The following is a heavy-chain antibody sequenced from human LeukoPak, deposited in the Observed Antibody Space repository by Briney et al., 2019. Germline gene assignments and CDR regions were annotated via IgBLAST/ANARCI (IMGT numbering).Heavy chain of an antibody. CDR3: ARDGWFGDYNWFDP. D-gene: IGHD3-10*01. CDR1: GLTFGSYS. J-gene: IGHJ5*02. CDR2: ISSASNTI. V-gene: IGHV3-48*01. Sequence: GESLRLSCAASGLTFGSYSMSWVRQAPGKGLGWVSYISSASNTIYYADSVKGRCTISRDNAKNSLNLQMNSLRVDDTAMYYCARDGWFGDYNWFDPWGQGTLVTVSS.